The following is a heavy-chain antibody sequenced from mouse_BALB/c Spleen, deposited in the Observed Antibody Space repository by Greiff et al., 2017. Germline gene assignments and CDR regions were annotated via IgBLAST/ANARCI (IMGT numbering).Heavy chain of an antibody. CDR2: IDPANGNT. J-gene: IGHJ4*01. Sequence: VQLQQSGAELVKPGASVKLSCTASGFNIKDTYMHWVKQRPEQGLEWIGRIDPANGNTKYDPKFQGKATITADTSSNTAYLQLSSLTSEDTAVYYCARGDGYGGLYAMDYWGQGTSVTVSS. CDR3: ARGDGYGGLYAMDY. D-gene: IGHD2-2*01. CDR1: GFNIKDTY. V-gene: IGHV14-3*02.